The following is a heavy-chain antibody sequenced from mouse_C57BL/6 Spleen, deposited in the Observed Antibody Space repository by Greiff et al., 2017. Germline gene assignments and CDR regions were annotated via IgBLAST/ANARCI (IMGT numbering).Heavy chain of an antibody. V-gene: IGHV3-6*01. Sequence: EVQLQESGPGLVNPSQSLSLTCSVTGYSITSGYYWNWIRQFPGNKLEWRGYISYDSSNNYNPSLKNRVSITLDKSKNPFFLKLNSVTTEDSATYYCARTVSLYWYFAVWGTGTTVTVSS. CDR2: ISYDSSN. J-gene: IGHJ1*03. CDR3: ARTVSLYWYFAV. D-gene: IGHD1-1*01. CDR1: GYSITSGYY.